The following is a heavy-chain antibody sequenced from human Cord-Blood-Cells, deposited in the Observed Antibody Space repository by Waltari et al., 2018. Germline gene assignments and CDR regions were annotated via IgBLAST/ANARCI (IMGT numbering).Heavy chain of an antibody. CDR3: ARDLIGYYDFWSGYYAFDI. J-gene: IGHJ3*02. CDR1: GGTFSSYA. V-gene: IGHV1-69*06. Sequence: QVQLVQSGAEVKKPGSSVKVSCRASGGTFSSYAISWVRQAPGHGLEWMGGIIPIFGTANYAQKFQGRGTITADKSTSTAYMELSSLRSEDTAVYYCARDLIGYYDFWSGYYAFDIWGQGTMVTVSS. CDR2: IIPIFGTA. D-gene: IGHD3-3*01.